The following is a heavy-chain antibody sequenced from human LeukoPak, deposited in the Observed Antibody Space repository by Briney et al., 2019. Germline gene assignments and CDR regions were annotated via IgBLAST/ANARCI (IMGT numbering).Heavy chain of an antibody. V-gene: IGHV3-23*01. CDR3: AKVLGSRIAVSDPFDY. CDR1: GFSFSGYA. CDR2: ISGSGGTI. J-gene: IGHJ4*02. D-gene: IGHD2-21*01. Sequence: GSLRLSCAASGFSFSGYAMNWVRQAPGKGLEWVSAISGSGGTIFYADSVKGRFTISRDHSKNTVYLQKNSLRAEDTAVYYCAKVLGSRIAVSDPFDYWGQGTLVTVSS.